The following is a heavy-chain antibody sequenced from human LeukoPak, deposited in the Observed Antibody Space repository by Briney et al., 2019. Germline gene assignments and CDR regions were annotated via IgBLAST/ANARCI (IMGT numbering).Heavy chain of an antibody. Sequence: AASVKVSCKASGYTFTGYYMHWVRQAPGQGLEWMGRINPNSGGTNYAQKFQGRVTMTRDTSISTAYMELSRLRSDDTAVYYCARAPPNYDSSGYYYEGYYYYGMDVWGQGTTVTVSS. V-gene: IGHV1-2*06. CDR2: INPNSGGT. J-gene: IGHJ6*02. CDR3: ARAPPNYDSSGYYYEGYYYYGMDV. CDR1: GYTFTGYY. D-gene: IGHD3-22*01.